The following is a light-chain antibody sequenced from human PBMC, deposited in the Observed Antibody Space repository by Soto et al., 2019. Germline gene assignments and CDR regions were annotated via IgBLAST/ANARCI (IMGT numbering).Light chain of an antibody. CDR1: PGISSD. CDR2: AAS. J-gene: IGKJ4*01. CDR3: QQYYSYPPT. Sequence: AIRMTQSPSSFSASTGDRVTITCRASPGISSDLAWYQQKPGKAPKLLIYAASTLQSGVPSRFSGSGSGTDFTLTISCLQSEDFATYYCQQYYSYPPTFGGGTKVEIK. V-gene: IGKV1-8*01.